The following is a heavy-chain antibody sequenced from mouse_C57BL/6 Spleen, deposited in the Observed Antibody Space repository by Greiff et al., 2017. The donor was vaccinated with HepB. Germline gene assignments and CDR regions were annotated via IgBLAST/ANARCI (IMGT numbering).Heavy chain of an antibody. V-gene: IGHV5-9-1*02. D-gene: IGHD1-1*01. CDR2: ISSGGDYI. Sequence: EVQRVESGEGLVKPGGSLKLSCAASGFTFSSYAMSWVRQTPEKRLEWVAYISSGGDYIYYADTVKGRFTISRDNARNTLYLQMSSLKSEDTAMYYCTRDTLTTVVPDWYFDVWGTGTTVTVSS. CDR3: TRDTLTTVVPDWYFDV. CDR1: GFTFSSYA. J-gene: IGHJ1*03.